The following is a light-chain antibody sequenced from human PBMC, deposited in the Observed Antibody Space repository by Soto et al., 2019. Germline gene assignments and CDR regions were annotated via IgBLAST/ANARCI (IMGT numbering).Light chain of an antibody. V-gene: IGKV1-27*01. CDR1: QGISNY. CDR3: QKYDSAPHT. Sequence: DIQMTQSPSSLSASIGDRVTITCRASQGISNYLAWYQQKPGKVPHLLIYAASTLESGVPSRFSGSGSGTDFTLTISSLQPEDVATYYCQKYDSAPHTFGPGTKVDIK. CDR2: AAS. J-gene: IGKJ2*01.